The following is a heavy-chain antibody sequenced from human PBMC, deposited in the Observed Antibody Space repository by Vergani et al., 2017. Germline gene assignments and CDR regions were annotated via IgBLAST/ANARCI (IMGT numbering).Heavy chain of an antibody. Sequence: QVQLQESGPGLVKPSETLSLTCTVSGGSISSYYWSWIRQPPGKGLEWIGYIYYSGSTNYNPSLKSRVTISVDTSKNQFSLKLSSVTAADTAVYYCARESLGDDAFDIWGQGTMVTVSS. CDR3: ARESLGDDAFDI. J-gene: IGHJ3*02. D-gene: IGHD3-10*01. V-gene: IGHV4-59*01. CDR1: GGSISSYY. CDR2: IYYSGST.